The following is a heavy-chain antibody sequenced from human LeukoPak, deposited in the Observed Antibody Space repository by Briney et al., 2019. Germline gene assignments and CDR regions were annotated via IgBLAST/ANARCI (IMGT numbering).Heavy chain of an antibody. V-gene: IGHV3-21*01. J-gene: IGHJ4*02. Sequence: GGSLRLSCAASGFTLSSYSMNWVRQAPGKGLEWVSYISSSSTHIYYADSVKGRFTISRDNARNSLYLCITTRGARDTAIYYCAWSEHGSSSLDYWGQGTLVTVSS. CDR3: AWSEHGSSSLDY. CDR1: GFTLSSYS. D-gene: IGHD6-6*01. CDR2: ISSSSTHI.